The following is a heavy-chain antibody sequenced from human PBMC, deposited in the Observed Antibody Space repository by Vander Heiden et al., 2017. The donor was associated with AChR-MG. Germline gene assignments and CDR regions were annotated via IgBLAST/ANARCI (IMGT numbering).Heavy chain of an antibody. CDR2: IIPVSNVA. D-gene: IGHD6-13*01. Sequence: QVQLVQSGPELKKPGSSVKVSCKAPEGAFSAYAFSWVRQAPGQGLEWMGGIIPVSNVATYAPKFQGRVANTADGSRNTVYMELRRLTSEDTAIYYCTSSRSWGQGTLVAVSS. CDR3: TSSRS. J-gene: IGHJ5*02. V-gene: IGHV1-69*01. CDR1: EGAFSAYA.